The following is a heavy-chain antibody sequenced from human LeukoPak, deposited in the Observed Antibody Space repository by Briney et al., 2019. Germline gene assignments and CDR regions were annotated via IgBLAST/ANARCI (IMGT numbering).Heavy chain of an antibody. D-gene: IGHD6-19*01. Sequence: ASVKVSCKASRGTFSSYAMSWVRQAPGQGLEWMGRIIPILGIANYAQKFQGRVTITADKSTSTAYMELSSLRSEDTAVYYCARGGIAVDWEYYYYGMDVWGQGTTVTVSS. CDR2: IIPILGIA. CDR1: RGTFSSYA. CDR3: ARGGIAVDWEYYYYGMDV. J-gene: IGHJ6*02. V-gene: IGHV1-69*04.